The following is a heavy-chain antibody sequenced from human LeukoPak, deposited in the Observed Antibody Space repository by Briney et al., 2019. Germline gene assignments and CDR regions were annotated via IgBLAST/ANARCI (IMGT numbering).Heavy chain of an antibody. J-gene: IGHJ4*02. CDR3: SNGYDFWSGYYPFDY. CDR1: GFTFGDYA. V-gene: IGHV3-49*04. CDR2: IRSKAYGGTT. D-gene: IGHD3-3*01. Sequence: GGSLRLSCTASGFTFGDYAMSWVRQAPGKGLEWVGFIRSKAYGGTTEYAASVKGRFTISRDDSKSTAYLQMNSLKTEDTAVYYCSNGYDFWSGYYPFDYWGQGTLVTVSS.